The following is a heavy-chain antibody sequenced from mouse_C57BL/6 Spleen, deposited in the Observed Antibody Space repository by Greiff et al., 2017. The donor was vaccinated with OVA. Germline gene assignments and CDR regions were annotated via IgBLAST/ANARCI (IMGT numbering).Heavy chain of an antibody. V-gene: IGHV5-16*01. CDR2: INYDGSST. CDR1: GFTFSDYY. J-gene: IGHJ1*03. Sequence: EVQLVESEGGLVQPGSSMKLSCTASGFTFSDYYMAWVRQVPEKGLEWVANINYDGSSTYYLDSLKSRFIISRDNAKNILYLQMSSLKSEDTATYYCARDKGAYSNSWYFDVWGTGTTVTVSS. CDR3: ARDKGAYSNSWYFDV. D-gene: IGHD2-5*01.